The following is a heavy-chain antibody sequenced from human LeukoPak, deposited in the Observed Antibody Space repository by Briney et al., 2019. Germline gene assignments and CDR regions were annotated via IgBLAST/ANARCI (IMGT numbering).Heavy chain of an antibody. CDR2: IRYDGSNK. D-gene: IGHD2-15*01. J-gene: IGHJ4*02. CDR1: GFTFSSYG. CDR3: ARGGIVVVVAANFDY. V-gene: IGHV3-30*02. Sequence: GGSLRLSCAASGFTFSSYGMHWVRQAPGKGLGWVAFIRYDGSNKYYADSVKGRFTISRDNSKNTLYLQMNSLRAEDTAVYYCARGGIVVVVAANFDYWGQGTLVTVSS.